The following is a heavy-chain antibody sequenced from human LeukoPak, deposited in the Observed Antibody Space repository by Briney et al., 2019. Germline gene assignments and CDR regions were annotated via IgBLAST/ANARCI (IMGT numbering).Heavy chain of an antibody. CDR1: GFLVNANH. Sequence: GGSLRLSCAASGFLVNANHMNWVRQAPGKGLEWVSIIYSSDYIYYADSVKGRFTISRDNSKNTLYLQMNSLRVEDTAVYYCASSPLRFGELRFDPWGQGTLVTVSS. CDR3: ASSPLRFGELRFDP. CDR2: IYSSDYI. V-gene: IGHV3-66*01. D-gene: IGHD3-10*01. J-gene: IGHJ5*02.